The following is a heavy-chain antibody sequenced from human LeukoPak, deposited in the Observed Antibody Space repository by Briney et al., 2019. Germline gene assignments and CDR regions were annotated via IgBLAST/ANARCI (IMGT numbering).Heavy chain of an antibody. Sequence: GGSLRLSCAASGFTFSSYSMNWVRQAPGKVLEWVSSISSSSSYIYYADSVKGRFTISRDNAKNSLYLQMNSLRAEDTAVYYCARDRSKWFGELFRYYYGMDVWGQGTTVTVSS. V-gene: IGHV3-21*01. J-gene: IGHJ6*02. CDR1: GFTFSSYS. D-gene: IGHD3-10*01. CDR3: ARDRSKWFGELFRYYYGMDV. CDR2: ISSSSSYI.